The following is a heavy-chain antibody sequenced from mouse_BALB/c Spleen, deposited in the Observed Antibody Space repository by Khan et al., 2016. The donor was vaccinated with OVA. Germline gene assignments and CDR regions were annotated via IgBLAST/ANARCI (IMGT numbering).Heavy chain of an antibody. CDR3: ARHGSSSWFAY. J-gene: IGHJ3*01. CDR1: GYSFPSYY. CDR2: IDPFNGGT. V-gene: IGHV1S135*01. D-gene: IGHD1-1*01. Sequence: VQLQQSGPELMKPGASVKISCKASGYSFPSYYIHWVKQSHGKSLEWIGYIDPFNGGTSYNQKFKGKATLTVDKSSSTAYMHLSSLTSEDSAVYYWARHGSSSWFAYWGQGTLVTVSA.